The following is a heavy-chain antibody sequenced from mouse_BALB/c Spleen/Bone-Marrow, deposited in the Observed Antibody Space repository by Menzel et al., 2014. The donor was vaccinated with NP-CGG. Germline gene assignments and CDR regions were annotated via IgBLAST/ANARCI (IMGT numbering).Heavy chain of an antibody. V-gene: IGHV1-4*01. CDR2: INPSSGYT. J-gene: IGHJ3*01. D-gene: IGHD2-4*01. CDR3: AREKGITFAY. CDR1: GYTFTSYT. Sequence: QVQLQQPGAELARPGASVKMSCKASGYTFTSYTMHWVKQRPGQGLEWIGYINPSSGYTNYNQKFKDRATLTADKSSSTAYMQLSSLTSEDSAVYYCAREKGITFAYWGQGTLVTVSA.